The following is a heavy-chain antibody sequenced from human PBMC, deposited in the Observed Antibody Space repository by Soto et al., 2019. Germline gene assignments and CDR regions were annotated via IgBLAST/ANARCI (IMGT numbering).Heavy chain of an antibody. J-gene: IGHJ4*02. CDR2: ISSNSGAI. V-gene: IGHV3-9*01. CDR1: GFIFEDYD. D-gene: IGHD6-19*01. CDR3: ARGDGTGLYNSGWSPRY. Sequence: EVQLVESGGGLAQPGRSLRLSCVASGFIFEDYDMHWVRQVPGKGLEWVSSISSNSGAIKYADSVKGRFTLSRDNAKNSMYLEMNSLRVEDTAFYFCARGDGTGLYNSGWSPRYWGQGTLVTVSS.